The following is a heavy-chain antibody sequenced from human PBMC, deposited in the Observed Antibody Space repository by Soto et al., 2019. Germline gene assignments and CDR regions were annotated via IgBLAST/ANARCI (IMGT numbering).Heavy chain of an antibody. CDR2: IYYSGST. CDR3: ARRSVLRFLEWSDYGMDV. J-gene: IGHJ6*02. Sequence: XATLSLTFTVSGGSISSSSYYGGWIRQPPGKGLEWIGSIYYSGSTYYNPSLKSRVTISVDTSKNQFSLKLSSVTAADTAVYYCARRSVLRFLEWSDYGMDVSGQGTTVTVSS. CDR1: GGSISSSSYY. V-gene: IGHV4-39*01. D-gene: IGHD3-3*01.